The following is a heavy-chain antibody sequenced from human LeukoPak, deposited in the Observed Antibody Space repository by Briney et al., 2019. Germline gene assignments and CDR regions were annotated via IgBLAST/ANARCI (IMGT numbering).Heavy chain of an antibody. CDR2: IIPIFGTA. J-gene: IGHJ4*02. CDR1: GGTFSSYA. Sequence: GASVKVSCKASGGTFSSYAISWVRQAPGQGLEWMGGIIPIFGTANYAQKLQGRVTMTTDTSTSTAYMELRSLRSDDTAVYYCARDGSSWTTFDYWGQGTLVTVSS. D-gene: IGHD6-13*01. CDR3: ARDGSSWTTFDY. V-gene: IGHV1-69*05.